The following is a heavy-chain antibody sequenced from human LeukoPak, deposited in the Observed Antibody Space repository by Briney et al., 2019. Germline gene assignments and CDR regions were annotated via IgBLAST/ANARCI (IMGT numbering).Heavy chain of an antibody. J-gene: IGHJ3*02. D-gene: IGHD2-2*01. CDR2: IIPIFGTA. CDR3: AREEVDIVVVPARDDAFDI. V-gene: IGHV1-69*06. CDR1: GGTFSSYA. Sequence: SVKVPCKASGGTFSSYAISWVRQAPGQGLEWMGGIIPIFGTANYAQKFQGRVTIAADKSTSTAYMELSSLRSEDTAVYYCAREEVDIVVVPARDDAFDIWGQGTMVTVSS.